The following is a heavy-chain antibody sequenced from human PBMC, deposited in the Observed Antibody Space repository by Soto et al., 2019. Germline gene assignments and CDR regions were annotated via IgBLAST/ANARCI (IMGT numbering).Heavy chain of an antibody. CDR1: GYTFTKYG. Sequence: ASVKVSCKASGYTFTKYGISWVRQAPGQGLEWMGWISGYNGNTNYAQKYQGRITVTTDTSTSTAYMELRSLRSDDTAVYYCARDPPPPDYWGQGTLVTVSS. V-gene: IGHV1-18*01. CDR3: ARDPPPPDY. J-gene: IGHJ4*02. CDR2: ISGYNGNT.